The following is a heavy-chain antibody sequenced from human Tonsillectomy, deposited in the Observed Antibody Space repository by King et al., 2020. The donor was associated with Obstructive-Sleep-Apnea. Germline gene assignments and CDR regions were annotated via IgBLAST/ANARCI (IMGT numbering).Heavy chain of an antibody. CDR2: IYYSGST. J-gene: IGHJ5*02. D-gene: IGHD3-10*01. CDR1: GGSISTYY. Sequence: VQLQESGPGLVKPSETLSLTCTVSGGSISTYYWSWIRQPPGKGLEWIGYIYYSGSTNYNPSLKSRVTISVDTSKNQFSLKLTSVTAADPAVYYCARAPYGAGIIDWFDPWAQGTLVTVSS. CDR3: ARAPYGAGIIDWFDP. V-gene: IGHV4-59*01.